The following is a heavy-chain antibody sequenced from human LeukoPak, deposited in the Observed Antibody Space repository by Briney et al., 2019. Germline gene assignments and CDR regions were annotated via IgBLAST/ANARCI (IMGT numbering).Heavy chain of an antibody. J-gene: IGHJ4*02. CDR1: GGSLSSAHG. CDR2: SQNSGCT. V-gene: IGHV4-61*01. Sequence: PSETLSLTCTVSGGSLSSAHGWSWIRQPPGKGLEWIGYSQNSGCTNCNPSLKGRVTISVDTSKNQFSLKLSSVTAADTAVYYCARDYSGSLDYWGQGTLVTVSS. D-gene: IGHD3-10*01. CDR3: ARDYSGSLDY.